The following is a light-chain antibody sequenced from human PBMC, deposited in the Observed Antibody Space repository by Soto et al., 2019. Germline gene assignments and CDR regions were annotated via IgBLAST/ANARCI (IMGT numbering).Light chain of an antibody. V-gene: IGKV3-15*01. Sequence: EIVMTQSPATLSVSPGDRATLSCRASRSGSSNLAWYQQQPGQAPRLLIYDASTRATGIPARFSGSGSGTEFTLTISSLQSEDFAVYYCQQFYNWPLTFGGGTKVEI. J-gene: IGKJ4*01. CDR2: DAS. CDR1: RSGSSN. CDR3: QQFYNWPLT.